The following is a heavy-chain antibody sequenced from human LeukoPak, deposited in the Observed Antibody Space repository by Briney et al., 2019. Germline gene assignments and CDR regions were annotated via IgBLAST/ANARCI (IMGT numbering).Heavy chain of an antibody. CDR1: GFTFSDYY. Sequence: GGSLRLSCAASGFTFSDYYMGWIRQAPGKGLEWVSYISNSGSNMYYTDSVKGRFTISRDNAKNSLYLQMHSLRADDTAVYYCARGRGWTYDSWGRGTLVTVSS. D-gene: IGHD6-19*01. J-gene: IGHJ4*02. CDR3: ARGRGWTYDS. CDR2: ISNSGSNM. V-gene: IGHV3-11*04.